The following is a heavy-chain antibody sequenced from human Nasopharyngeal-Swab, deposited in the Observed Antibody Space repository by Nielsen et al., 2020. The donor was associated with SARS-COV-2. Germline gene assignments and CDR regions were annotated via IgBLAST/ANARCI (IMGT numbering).Heavy chain of an antibody. V-gene: IGHV4-31*02. CDR3: ARDRVVPAAMLAYYYYYGMDV. J-gene: IGHJ6*02. CDR2: IYYSGST. D-gene: IGHD2-2*01. Sequence: WIRQPPGKGLEWIGYIYYSGSTYYNPSLKSRVTISVDTSKNQFSLKLSSVTAADTAVYYCARDRVVPAAMLAYYYYYGMDVWGQGTTVTVSS.